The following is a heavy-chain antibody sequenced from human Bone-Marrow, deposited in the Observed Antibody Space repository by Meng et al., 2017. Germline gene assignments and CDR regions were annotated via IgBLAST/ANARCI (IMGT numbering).Heavy chain of an antibody. D-gene: IGHD1-26*01. V-gene: IGHV3-7*01. J-gene: IGHJ4*02. CDR1: GFTVSSNY. Sequence: GVSLKISCAASGFTVSSNYMSWVRQAPGKGLEWVANIKQDGSEKYYVDSVKGRFTISRDNAKNSLYLQMNSLRAEDTAVYYCARRRWGDYWGQGTLVTVSS. CDR2: IKQDGSEK. CDR3: ARRRWGDY.